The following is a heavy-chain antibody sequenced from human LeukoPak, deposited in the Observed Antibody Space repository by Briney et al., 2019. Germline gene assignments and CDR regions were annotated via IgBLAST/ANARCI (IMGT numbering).Heavy chain of an antibody. J-gene: IGHJ5*02. V-gene: IGHV1-2*02. D-gene: IGHD2-2*01. Sequence: ASVKVSCKASGYTFTGYYMHWVRQAPGQGLEWMGWINPNSGGTNYAQKSQGRVTMTRDTSISTAYMELSRLGSDDTAVYYCARFVVVPAAMGLSNWFDPWGQGTLVTVSS. CDR3: ARFVVVPAAMGLSNWFDP. CDR1: GYTFTGYY. CDR2: INPNSGGT.